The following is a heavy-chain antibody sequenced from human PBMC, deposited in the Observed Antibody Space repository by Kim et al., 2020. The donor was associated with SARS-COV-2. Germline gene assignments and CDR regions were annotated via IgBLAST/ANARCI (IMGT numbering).Heavy chain of an antibody. CDR1: GGSISSYY. D-gene: IGHD2-15*01. CDR3: SRRALGYCSGGSCHDAIDP. V-gene: IGHV4-59*08. CDR2: IYYSGST. Sequence: SETLSLTCTVSGGSISSYYWSWIRQPPGKGLEWIGYIYYSGSTNYNPSLKSRVTISVDTSKNQFSLKLSSVTAADTAVYYCSRRALGYCSGGSCHDAIDPWGQGTLVTGSS. J-gene: IGHJ5*02.